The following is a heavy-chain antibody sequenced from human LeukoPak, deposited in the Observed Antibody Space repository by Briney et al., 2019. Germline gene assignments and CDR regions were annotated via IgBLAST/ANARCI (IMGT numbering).Heavy chain of an antibody. CDR2: ISAYNGNT. J-gene: IGHJ4*02. CDR1: GYTFTSYG. CDR3: ASLQQLVPREAPFDY. V-gene: IGHV1-18*01. Sequence: ASVKVSCKASGYTFTSYGISWVRQAPGQGLEWMGWISAYNGNTNYAQKLQGRVTMTTDTSTSTAYMELRSLRSDDTAVYYCASLQQLVPREAPFDYWGQGTLVTVSS. D-gene: IGHD6-13*01.